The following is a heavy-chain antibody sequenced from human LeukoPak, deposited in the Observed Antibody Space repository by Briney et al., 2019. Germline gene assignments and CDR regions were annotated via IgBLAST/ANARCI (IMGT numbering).Heavy chain of an antibody. CDR3: ARDVVVISTDKLYHYYYMDV. V-gene: IGHV3-11*04. CDR2: ISSSGSTI. J-gene: IGHJ6*03. D-gene: IGHD2-21*01. Sequence: PGGSLRLSCAASGFTFSDYYMSWIRQAPGKGLEWVSYISSSGSTIYYADSVKGRFTISRDNAKNSLYLQMNSLRAEDMAVYYCARDVVVISTDKLYHYYYMDVWGKGTTVTVSS. CDR1: GFTFSDYY.